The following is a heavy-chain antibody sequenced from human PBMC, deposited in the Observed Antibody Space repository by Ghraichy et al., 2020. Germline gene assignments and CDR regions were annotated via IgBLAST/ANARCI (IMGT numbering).Heavy chain of an antibody. Sequence: GGSLRLSCAASGFTFSSYGMHWVRQAPGKGLEWVAVISYDGSNKYYADSVKGRFTISRDNSKNTLYLQMNSLRAEDTAVYYCAKDGYYYGSGSYLDYWGQGTLVTVSS. J-gene: IGHJ4*02. D-gene: IGHD3-10*01. V-gene: IGHV3-30*18. CDR2: ISYDGSNK. CDR1: GFTFSSYG. CDR3: AKDGYYYGSGSYLDY.